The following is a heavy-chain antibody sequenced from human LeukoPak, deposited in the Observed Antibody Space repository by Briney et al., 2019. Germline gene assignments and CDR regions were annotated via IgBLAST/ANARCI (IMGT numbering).Heavy chain of an antibody. CDR2: INPNSGGT. CDR3: ARGLHCSGGSCYSGFDY. D-gene: IGHD2-15*01. Sequence: GASVKVSCKASGYTFTGYYMHWVRQAPGQGLEWMGRINPNSGGTNYAQKVQGRVTMTRDTSISTAYMELSRLRSDDTAVYYCARGLHCSGGSCYSGFDYWSQGTLVTVSS. J-gene: IGHJ4*02. V-gene: IGHV1-2*06. CDR1: GYTFTGYY.